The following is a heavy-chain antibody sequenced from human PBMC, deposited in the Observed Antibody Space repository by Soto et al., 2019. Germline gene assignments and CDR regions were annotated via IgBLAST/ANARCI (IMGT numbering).Heavy chain of an antibody. CDR2: SSGSGGST. Sequence: GSLRLSCAASGFTFSSYAMSWVRQAPGKGLEWVSASSGSGGSTYYADSVKGRFTISRDNSKNTLYLQMNSLRAKDTAVYYCAATDAGYTYYSGMDVWGQGTTVTVSS. V-gene: IGHV3-23*01. CDR1: GFTFSSYA. D-gene: IGHD2-2*02. J-gene: IGHJ6*02. CDR3: AATDAGYTYYSGMDV.